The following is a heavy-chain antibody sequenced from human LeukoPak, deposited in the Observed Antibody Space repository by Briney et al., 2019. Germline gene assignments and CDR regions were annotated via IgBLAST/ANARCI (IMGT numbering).Heavy chain of an antibody. Sequence: SETLSLACTVSGGSISSYYWSWIRQPAGKGLEWIGRIYFSGTTNYKPSLKSRVTMSVDTSNNQFSVKLGSVTAADTAVYYCARERLDSSGWPYYFDYWGQGTLVTVSS. CDR2: IYFSGTT. D-gene: IGHD6-19*01. CDR1: GGSISSYY. V-gene: IGHV4-4*07. CDR3: ARERLDSSGWPYYFDY. J-gene: IGHJ4*02.